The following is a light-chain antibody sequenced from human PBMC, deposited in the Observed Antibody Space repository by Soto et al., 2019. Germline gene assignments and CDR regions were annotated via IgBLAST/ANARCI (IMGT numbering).Light chain of an antibody. V-gene: IGLV2-14*01. CDR1: SSDVGGYNC. CDR2: EVS. CDR3: SSYTSSITLL. Sequence: QSALTQPASVSGSPGQSITISCTGTSSDVGGYNCVSWYQQHPGKAPKLMIYEVSNRPSGVSNRFSGSKSGNTASLTISGXXAEXXXDYYCSSYTSSITLLFGTGTKLTVL. J-gene: IGLJ1*01.